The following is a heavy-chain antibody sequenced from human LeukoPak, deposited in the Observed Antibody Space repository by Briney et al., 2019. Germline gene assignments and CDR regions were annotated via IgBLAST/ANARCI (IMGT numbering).Heavy chain of an antibody. V-gene: IGHV3-23*01. CDR2: ISGGGGST. D-gene: IGHD5-18*01. CDR3: AKGEGYSYGLQDY. Sequence: PGGSLRLSCAASGFTFSSYAMRWVRQAPGKGLEWVSGISGGGGSTHYADSVKGRFTISRDNSKNTLYLQMNSLRAEDTAVYYCAKGEGYSYGLQDYWGQGTLVTVSS. J-gene: IGHJ4*02. CDR1: GFTFSSYA.